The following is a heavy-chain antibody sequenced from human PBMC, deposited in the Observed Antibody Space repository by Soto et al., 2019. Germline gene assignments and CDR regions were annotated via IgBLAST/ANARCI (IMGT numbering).Heavy chain of an antibody. CDR3: ARVAPGGYDFHSIYYFDY. Sequence: QVQLVQSGAEVKKPGASVKVSCKASGYTFTSYAMHWVRQAPGQRLEWMGWINAGNGNTKYSQKFQGRVTITRDTSASTAYMELSSLRSEDTAVYYCARVAPGGYDFHSIYYFDYWGQGTLVTVSS. CDR2: INAGNGNT. J-gene: IGHJ4*02. V-gene: IGHV1-3*01. CDR1: GYTFTSYA. D-gene: IGHD5-12*01.